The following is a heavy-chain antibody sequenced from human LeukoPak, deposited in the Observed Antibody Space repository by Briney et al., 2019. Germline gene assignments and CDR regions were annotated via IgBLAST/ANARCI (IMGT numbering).Heavy chain of an antibody. J-gene: IGHJ1*01. V-gene: IGHV4-61*02. D-gene: IGHD6-13*01. CDR2: IYTSGST. CDR3: ASERSSSWTEYFQH. CDR1: GGSISSGSYY. Sequence: SQTLSLTCTVSGGSISSGSYYWSWIRQPAGKGLEWIGRIYTSGSTNYNPSLKSRVTISVDTSKNQFSLKLSPVTAADTAVYYCASERSSSWTEYFQHWGQGTLVTVSS.